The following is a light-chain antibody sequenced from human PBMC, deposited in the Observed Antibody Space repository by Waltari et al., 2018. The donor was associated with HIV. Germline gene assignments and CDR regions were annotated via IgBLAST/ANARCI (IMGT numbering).Light chain of an antibody. V-gene: IGLV1-44*01. Sequence: QSVLTQPPSASGTPGHRVTISCSGSDSNIGSDVVNWYQQLPGTAPKLRIYSNNHRPSGVPDRFSGSKSGTSASLAISGLQSEDEGSYYCAAWDATLKALLFGGGTKLTVL. J-gene: IGLJ2*01. CDR1: DSNIGSDV. CDR2: SNN. CDR3: AAWDATLKALL.